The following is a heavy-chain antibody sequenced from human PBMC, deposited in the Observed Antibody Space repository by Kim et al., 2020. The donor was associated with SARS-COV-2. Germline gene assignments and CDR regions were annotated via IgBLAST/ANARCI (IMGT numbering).Heavy chain of an antibody. J-gene: IGHJ4*02. CDR1: GFTFSSYA. Sequence: GGSLRLSCSASGFTFSSYAMHWVRQAPGKGLEYVSAISSNGGSTYYADSVKGRFTISRDNSKNTLYLQMSSLRAEDTAVYYCVKVRGSDWPSGSPLDYWGQGTLVTVSS. V-gene: IGHV3-64D*06. D-gene: IGHD1-26*01. CDR2: ISSNGGST. CDR3: VKVRGSDWPSGSPLDY.